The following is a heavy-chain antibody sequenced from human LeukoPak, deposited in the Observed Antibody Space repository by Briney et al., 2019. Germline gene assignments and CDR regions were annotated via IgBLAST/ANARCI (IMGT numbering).Heavy chain of an antibody. Sequence: SETLSLTCTVSGGSITSYYWSWIRRPPGKGLEWIGYLFHSGTRRYNPSLRSRVTISADTTKNQIFLTLNSTTAADTAVYYCARRRGWKQQVFYFDYWGQGTLASVSS. CDR1: GGSITSYY. D-gene: IGHD4-23*01. CDR3: ARRRGWKQQVFYFDY. CDR2: LFHSGTR. J-gene: IGHJ4*02. V-gene: IGHV4-59*08.